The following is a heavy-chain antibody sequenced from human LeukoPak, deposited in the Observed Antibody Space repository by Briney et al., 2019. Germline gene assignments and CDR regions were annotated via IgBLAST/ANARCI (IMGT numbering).Heavy chain of an antibody. Sequence: GSLRLSCAASGFTFSSYGMSWVRQAPGKGLEWVSAICGRDGSTYYADSVKGRFTISRDNSKNTLYVQINSLRAEDTAVYYCAKGHYYGSGSLDYWGQGTLVTVSS. J-gene: IGHJ4*02. CDR3: AKGHYYGSGSLDY. D-gene: IGHD3-10*01. V-gene: IGHV3-23*01. CDR1: GFTFSSYG. CDR2: ICGRDGST.